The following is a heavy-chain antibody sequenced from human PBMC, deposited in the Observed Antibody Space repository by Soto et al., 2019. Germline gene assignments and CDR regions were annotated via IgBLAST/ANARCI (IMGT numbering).Heavy chain of an antibody. CDR2: VSFDGSNR. Sequence: QVQLVESGGGVVQPGRSLRLSCAVSGFTFSSYDMHWVRQAPGKGLEWLAVVSFDGSNRYYVDYVKGRFNISRDNSKNTLYLQMNSLRAEDTAVYYCAGNDFWGQGTLVTVSS. CDR3: AGNDF. J-gene: IGHJ4*02. V-gene: IGHV3-30*03. CDR1: GFTFSSYD.